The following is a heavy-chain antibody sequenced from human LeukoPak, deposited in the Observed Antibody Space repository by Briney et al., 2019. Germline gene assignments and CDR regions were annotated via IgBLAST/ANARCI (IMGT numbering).Heavy chain of an antibody. J-gene: IGHJ4*02. CDR2: ISYDGSNK. V-gene: IGHV3-30*18. D-gene: IGHD1-20*01. Sequence: GGSLRLSCAASGFTFSSYGMHWVRQAPGKGLEWVAVISYDGSNKYYADSVKGRFTISRDNSEDTLYLQMNSLRAEDTAVYYCAKLSLTGLSFDYWGQGTLVTVSS. CDR3: AKLSLTGLSFDY. CDR1: GFTFSSYG.